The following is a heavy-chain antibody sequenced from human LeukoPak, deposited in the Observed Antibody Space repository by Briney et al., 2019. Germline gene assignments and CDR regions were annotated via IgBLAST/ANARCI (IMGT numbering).Heavy chain of an antibody. CDR1: GFTFSSYA. V-gene: IGHV3-23*01. CDR2: INTPGGST. Sequence: GGSLRLSCAASGFTFSSYAMSWVRQAPGKGLEWVSAINTPGGSTYYADSVKGRFTISRDNSKNALYLQMNSLRAEDTALYYCARDKSSGYYYFDYWGQGTLVTVSS. CDR3: ARDKSSGYYYFDY. D-gene: IGHD3-22*01. J-gene: IGHJ4*02.